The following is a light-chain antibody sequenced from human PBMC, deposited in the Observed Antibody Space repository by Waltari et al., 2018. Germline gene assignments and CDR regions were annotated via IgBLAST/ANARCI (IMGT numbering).Light chain of an antibody. CDR1: ALPNQF. J-gene: IGLJ1*01. CDR2: KDT. CDR3: ESADNTGAYV. Sequence: SYELTQPPSVSVSPGQTAKITCSGDALPNQFAYWFQQKPGQAPVLIIYKDTRRPSGIPERFSDSNSGTTVTLTITGVQAEDEADYYCESADNTGAYVFGGGTKVTVL. V-gene: IGLV3-25*03.